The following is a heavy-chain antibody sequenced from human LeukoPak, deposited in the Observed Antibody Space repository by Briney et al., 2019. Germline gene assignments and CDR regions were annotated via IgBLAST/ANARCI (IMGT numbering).Heavy chain of an antibody. CDR2: INHRGYS. CDR1: GGSFSGYY. D-gene: IGHD3-9*01. V-gene: IGHV4-34*01. Sequence: NPSETLSLTCAAYGGSFSGYYWSWIRQPLGKGLEWIGDINHRGYSNCNPSLKSRVTISEDTSKNQFSLKLSSVTAADTALYYCSREGYDILTGYYIVDWGQGTLVTVSS. CDR3: SREGYDILTGYYIVD. J-gene: IGHJ4*02.